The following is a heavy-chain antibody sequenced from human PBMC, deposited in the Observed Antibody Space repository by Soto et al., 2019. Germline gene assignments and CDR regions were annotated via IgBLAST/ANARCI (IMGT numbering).Heavy chain of an antibody. CDR3: GKGRSYYFYYGVDV. CDR1: GFTFSSCA. CDR2: IIDSGGST. D-gene: IGHD1-26*01. Sequence: GGSLRLSCAASGFTFSSCAMGWVRQAPGKGLEWVSDIIDSGGSTYYANAVKGRFTISRDNSKSTLYLQMNSLRAEDTAVYYCGKGRSYYFYYGVDVGGQGTTVTVSS. J-gene: IGHJ6*02. V-gene: IGHV3-23*01.